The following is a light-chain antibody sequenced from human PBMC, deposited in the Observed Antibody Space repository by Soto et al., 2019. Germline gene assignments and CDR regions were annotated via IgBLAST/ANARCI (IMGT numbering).Light chain of an antibody. CDR3: QQYYNWWT. Sequence: EIVMTQSPATLSVSPGDIATLSFRASQSVGSNLAWYQQKPGQAPRLLIYGASTRVTGIPARFSGSGSGTEFTLTISSLQYEDFAVYHCQQYYNWWTFGQGTKVDIK. J-gene: IGKJ1*01. CDR1: QSVGSN. CDR2: GAS. V-gene: IGKV3-15*01.